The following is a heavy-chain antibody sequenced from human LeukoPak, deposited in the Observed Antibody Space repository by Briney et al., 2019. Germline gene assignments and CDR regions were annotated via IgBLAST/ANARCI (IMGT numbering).Heavy chain of an antibody. CDR3: ARVGNWFGP. J-gene: IGHJ5*01. Sequence: SETLSLTCAVSGGSISSNAYSWSWIRQPPGKGLEWIGHIYQSGNTYYNPSLKSRVTISIGRSKNQFSLNLSSVTAADTAVYYCARVGNWFGPWGQGTLVTVSS. CDR1: GGSISSNAYS. D-gene: IGHD1-26*01. V-gene: IGHV4-30-2*01. CDR2: IYQSGNT.